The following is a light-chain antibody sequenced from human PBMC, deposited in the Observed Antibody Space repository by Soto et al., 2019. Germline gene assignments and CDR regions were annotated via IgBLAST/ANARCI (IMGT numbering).Light chain of an antibody. J-gene: IGKJ3*01. V-gene: IGKV1-6*01. Sequence: AIQMTQSPSSLSASVGDRVTITCRASQGIRNDLGWYQQKPGKAPKLLIYSASSLPSGVPSRFSGSGSGTDFTLTISSLQPEDFATYDCLHDYEFPFTFGPGTRVDIK. CDR1: QGIRND. CDR2: SAS. CDR3: LHDYEFPFT.